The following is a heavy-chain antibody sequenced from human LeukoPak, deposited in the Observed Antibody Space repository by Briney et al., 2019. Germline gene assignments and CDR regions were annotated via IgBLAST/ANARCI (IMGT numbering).Heavy chain of an antibody. J-gene: IGHJ4*02. D-gene: IGHD3-9*01. CDR1: GFTVSSNY. Sequence: GGSLRLSCAASGFTVSSNYMSWVRQVPGKGLEWVSVIYRGGSAYYADSVKGRFTISRDNSKNTLSLQMNSLRAVDTAVYYCARTTKEFDILTGYYFDYWGQGTLVTVSS. CDR2: IYRGGSA. V-gene: IGHV3-53*01. CDR3: ARTTKEFDILTGYYFDY.